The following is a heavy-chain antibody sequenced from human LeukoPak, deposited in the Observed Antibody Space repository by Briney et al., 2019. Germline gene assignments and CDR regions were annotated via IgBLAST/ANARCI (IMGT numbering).Heavy chain of an antibody. CDR1: GGSISSYY. CDR3: ASAYRDGYNPYYYGMDV. J-gene: IGHJ6*02. D-gene: IGHD5-24*01. Sequence: SETLSLTCTVSGGSISSYYWSWIRQPPGKGLEWIGYIYYSGSTNYNPSLKSRVTISVDTSKNQFSLKLSSVTAADTAVYYCASAYRDGYNPYYYGMDVWGQGTTVTVSS. CDR2: IYYSGST. V-gene: IGHV4-59*01.